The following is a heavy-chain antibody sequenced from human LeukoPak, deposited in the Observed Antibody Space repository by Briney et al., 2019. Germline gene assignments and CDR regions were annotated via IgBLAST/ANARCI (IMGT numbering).Heavy chain of an antibody. CDR2: ISSSSSYI. CDR1: NVSITSSAYY. Sequence: PSETLSLTCTVSNVSITSSAYYWAWIRQSPGKGLEWVSSISSSSSYIYYADSVKGRFTISRDNAKNSLYLQMNSLRAEDTAVYYCARSLYYYMDVWGKGTTVTVSS. J-gene: IGHJ6*03. V-gene: IGHV3-21*01. CDR3: ARSLYYYMDV.